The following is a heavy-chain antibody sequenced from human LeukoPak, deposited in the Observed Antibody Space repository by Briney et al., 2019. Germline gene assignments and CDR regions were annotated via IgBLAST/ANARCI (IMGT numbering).Heavy chain of an antibody. CDR2: ISAYNGNT. CDR3: ARVRNYYDSSGYYAFDI. D-gene: IGHD3-22*01. Sequence: ASVKVSCKASGYTFTSYRISWVRQAPGQGLEWMGWISAYNGNTNYAQKLQGRVTMTTDTSTSTAYMELSSLRSEDTAVYYCARVRNYYDSSGYYAFDIWGQGTMVTVSS. CDR1: GYTFTSYR. V-gene: IGHV1-18*01. J-gene: IGHJ3*02.